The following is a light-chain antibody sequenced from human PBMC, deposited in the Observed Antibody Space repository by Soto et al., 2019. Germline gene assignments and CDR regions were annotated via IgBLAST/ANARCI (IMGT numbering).Light chain of an antibody. CDR2: DVS. Sequence: QSVLTQPASVSGSPGQSITISCTGTSSDVGGYNYVSWYQQHPGKAPKLMIYDVSNRPSGVSNRFSGSKSGNTASLTISGLQAEDEADDYCSSYTRSSTVFGTGTKVTVL. CDR1: SSDVGGYNY. V-gene: IGLV2-14*01. J-gene: IGLJ1*01. CDR3: SSYTRSSTV.